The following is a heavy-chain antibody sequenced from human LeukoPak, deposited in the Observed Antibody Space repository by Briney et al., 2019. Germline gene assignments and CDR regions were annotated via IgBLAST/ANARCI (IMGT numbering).Heavy chain of an antibody. J-gene: IGHJ4*02. CDR1: GFTFSSYS. CDR3: ATLVNYWSFDY. CDR2: ISTSSRYI. D-gene: IGHD1-1*01. V-gene: IGHV3-21*01. Sequence: GGTLRLSCAASGFTFSSYSMNWVRQAPGKGLEWVSSISTSSRYISYADSVRGRFTIPRDNAKNSLYLQMNSLRAEDTAVYYCATLVNYWSFDYWGQGTLVTVSS.